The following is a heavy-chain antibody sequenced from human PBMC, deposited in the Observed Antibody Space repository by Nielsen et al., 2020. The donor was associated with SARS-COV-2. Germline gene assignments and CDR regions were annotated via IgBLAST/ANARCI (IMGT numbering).Heavy chain of an antibody. CDR2: INSDGSST. J-gene: IGHJ1*01. D-gene: IGHD1-26*01. CDR1: GFTFSSYW. Sequence: GESLKISCAASGFTFSSYWMHWVRQAPGKGLVWVSRINSDGSSTSYADSVKGRFTISRDNSKNTLYLQMNSLRAEDTAVYYCAKDTVERYSGSYGVYFQHWGQGTLVTVSS. CDR3: AKDTVERYSGSYGVYFQH. V-gene: IGHV3-74*01.